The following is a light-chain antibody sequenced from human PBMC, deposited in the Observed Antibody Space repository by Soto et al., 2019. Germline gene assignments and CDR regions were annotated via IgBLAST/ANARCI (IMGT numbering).Light chain of an antibody. CDR1: SSDVGGYNY. Sequence: QSALTQPASVSGSPGQSITISCTGTSSDVGGYNYVSWYQQHPGKAPKLMIYDVSNRPSGVSNRFSGSKSGNTASLTISGLQAEDEADYYCSSYTSSSTLSVFGTGTKLTDL. V-gene: IGLV2-14*01. CDR2: DVS. CDR3: SSYTSSSTLSV. J-gene: IGLJ1*01.